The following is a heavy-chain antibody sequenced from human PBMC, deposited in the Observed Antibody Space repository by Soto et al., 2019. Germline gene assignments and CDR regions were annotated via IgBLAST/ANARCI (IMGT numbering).Heavy chain of an antibody. D-gene: IGHD3-10*01. CDR1: GFTFSLYS. CDR2: ISRSSTGI. Sequence: EVQLVESGGGLVQPGGSLRLSCAASGFTFSLYSMSWVRQAPGKGLEWVSYISRSSTGIHYADFVKGRFTISRDDVTNSMQLQMNSLRDGDTAVYYCARAVTWGLDVWGQGTTVSISS. V-gene: IGHV3-48*02. J-gene: IGHJ6*01. CDR3: ARAVTWGLDV.